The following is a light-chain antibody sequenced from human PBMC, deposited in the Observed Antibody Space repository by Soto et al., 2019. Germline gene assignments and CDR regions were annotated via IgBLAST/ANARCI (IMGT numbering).Light chain of an antibody. CDR2: GAS. Sequence: EIVMTQSPATLSVSPGERATLSCRASQSISSSLAWDQQKPGQAPRLLIYGASTRATCIPARFSGSGSGTEFTRTIRSLQSEAVAVYYCKQYNDWAQTFGQGTKLEIK. CDR1: QSISSS. J-gene: IGKJ2*01. V-gene: IGKV3-15*01. CDR3: KQYNDWAQT.